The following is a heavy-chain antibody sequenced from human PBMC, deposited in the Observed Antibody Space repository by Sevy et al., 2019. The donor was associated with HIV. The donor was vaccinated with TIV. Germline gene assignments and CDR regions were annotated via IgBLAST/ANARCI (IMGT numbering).Heavy chain of an antibody. Sequence: SETLSLTCTVSGGSISSSSYYWGWIRQPPGKGLEWIGSIYYSGSTYYNPSLKSRVTISVDTSKNQFSLTLSSVTAADTAVYYCARHNGDYDIQYAYYYMDVWGKGTTVTVSS. CDR2: IYYSGST. D-gene: IGHD4-17*01. V-gene: IGHV4-39*01. CDR3: ARHNGDYDIQYAYYYMDV. CDR1: GGSISSSSYY. J-gene: IGHJ6*03.